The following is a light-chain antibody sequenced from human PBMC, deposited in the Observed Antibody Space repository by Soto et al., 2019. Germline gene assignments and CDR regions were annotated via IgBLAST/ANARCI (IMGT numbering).Light chain of an antibody. CDR2: CAS. CDR3: QTYDSWPV. Sequence: TTQSASTLSVSQGERATLSCRASQSVSSNLAWCQQRPGQAPRVVVYCASARATGIPARFSGSGSGTEFTLTSSGLQSEDFAVYYCQTYDSWPVFGQRTRLEI. CDR1: QSVSSN. V-gene: IGKV3-15*01. J-gene: IGKJ5*01.